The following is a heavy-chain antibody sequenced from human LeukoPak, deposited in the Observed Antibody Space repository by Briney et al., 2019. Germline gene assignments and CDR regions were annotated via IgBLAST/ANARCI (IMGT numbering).Heavy chain of an antibody. J-gene: IGHJ4*02. Sequence: SETLSLTCSVSDGSITSSSYYWGWIHQPPGKGLEWIGSVYYSGNTYYNPSLKSRVTISVDKSKNQFSLKLSSVTAADTAMYYCARSKYGSSFDYWGRGTLVTVSS. CDR2: VYYSGNT. CDR1: DGSITSSSYY. CDR3: ARSKYGSSFDY. D-gene: IGHD6-6*01. V-gene: IGHV4-39*01.